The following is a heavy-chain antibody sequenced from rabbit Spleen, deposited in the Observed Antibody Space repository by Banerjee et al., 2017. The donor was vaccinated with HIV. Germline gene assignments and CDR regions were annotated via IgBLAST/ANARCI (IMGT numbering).Heavy chain of an antibody. Sequence: QEQLEESGGDLVKPEGSLTLTCTASGFSINTYWMCWVRQAPGKGLQWIGCTWTGDGSMWYASWVNGRFSMSKSSSTTVTLQMTSLTAADTATDFCARGSDFSVGYSCSLWGPGTRVTVS. CDR1: GFSINTYW. V-gene: IGHV1S45*01. D-gene: IGHD1-1*01. J-gene: IGHJ4*01. CDR2: TWTGDGSM. CDR3: ARGSDFSVGYSCSL.